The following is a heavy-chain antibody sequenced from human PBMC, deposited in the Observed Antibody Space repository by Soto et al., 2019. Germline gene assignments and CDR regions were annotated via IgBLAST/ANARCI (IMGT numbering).Heavy chain of an antibody. CDR2: MNPNSGNT. Sequence: QVQLVQSGAEVKKPGASVKVSCKASGYTFTSYDINWVRQATGQGLEWMGWMNPNSGNTGYAQKFQGRVTMTRNTSMSTAYMELSSLRSEDTAVHYCARASNYDFWSCYSRIPGNWFDPWGQGTLDTVSS. CDR1: GYTFTSYD. D-gene: IGHD3-3*01. J-gene: IGHJ5*02. V-gene: IGHV1-8*01. CDR3: ARASNYDFWSCYSRIPGNWFDP.